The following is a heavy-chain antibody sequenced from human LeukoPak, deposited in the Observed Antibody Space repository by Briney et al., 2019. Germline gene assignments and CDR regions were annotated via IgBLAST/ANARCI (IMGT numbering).Heavy chain of an antibody. CDR3: ARDPPAHTISSLRDY. J-gene: IGHJ4*02. V-gene: IGHV1-18*01. CDR1: GYTFNSYG. Sequence: ASVKVSCKASGYTFNSYGISWVRQAPGQGLEWMGWISAYNGNTNYAQKLQGRVTMTTDTSTSTAYMELRSLRSDDTAVYYCARDPPAHTISSLRDYWGQGTLVTVSS. D-gene: IGHD3-9*01. CDR2: ISAYNGNT.